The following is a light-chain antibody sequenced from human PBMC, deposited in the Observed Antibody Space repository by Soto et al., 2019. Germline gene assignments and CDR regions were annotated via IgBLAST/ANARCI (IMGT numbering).Light chain of an antibody. Sequence: EIMLTQSPCTLSLSPGERATLYCRASQSVSNNYLAWYQQKPGQAPRLLIYGASNRATGIPDRFSGSGSGTDFTLTISRLEPEDFAVYYCQQYGSSGTFGQGTKVDVK. J-gene: IGKJ1*01. V-gene: IGKV3-20*01. CDR3: QQYGSSGT. CDR1: QSVSNNY. CDR2: GAS.